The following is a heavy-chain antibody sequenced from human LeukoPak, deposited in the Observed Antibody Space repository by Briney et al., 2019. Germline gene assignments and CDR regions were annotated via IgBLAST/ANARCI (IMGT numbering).Heavy chain of an antibody. CDR3: ARDRNLYYYYGMDV. CDR1: GFTFSSYA. CDR2: ISYDGSNK. V-gene: IGHV3-30*04. J-gene: IGHJ6*02. Sequence: GGSLRLSCAASGFTFSSYAMHWVRQAPGKGLEWVAVISYDGSNKYYADSVKSRFTISRDNSKNTLYLQMNSLRAEDTAVYYCARDRNLYYYYGMDVWGQGTTVTVSS. D-gene: IGHD1-14*01.